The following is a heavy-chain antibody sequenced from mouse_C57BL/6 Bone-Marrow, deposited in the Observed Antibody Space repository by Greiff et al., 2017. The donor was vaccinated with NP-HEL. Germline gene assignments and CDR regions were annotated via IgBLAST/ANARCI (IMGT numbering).Heavy chain of an antibody. Sequence: VQLQQSGTVLARPGASVKMSCKTSGYTFTSYWMHWVNQRPGQGLEWIGAIYPGNSDTSYNQKFKGKAKLTAVTSASTAYMELSSLTNEDSAVYYCTTYYSNYGAMDYWGQGTSVTVSS. D-gene: IGHD2-5*01. CDR2: IYPGNSDT. V-gene: IGHV1-5*01. CDR1: GYTFTSYW. CDR3: TTYYSNYGAMDY. J-gene: IGHJ4*01.